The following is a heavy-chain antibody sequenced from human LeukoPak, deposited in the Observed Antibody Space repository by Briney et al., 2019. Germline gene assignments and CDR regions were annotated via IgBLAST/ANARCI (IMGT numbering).Heavy chain of an antibody. J-gene: IGHJ5*02. CDR3: ARVAQGWFDP. CDR2: IYHSAST. Sequence: SETLSLTCTVSGYSISSGYYWGWIRQPPGKGLEWIGSIYHSASTYYNPSLKSRVTISVDTSKNQFSLKLSSVTAADTAVYYCARVAQGWFDPWGQGTLVTVSS. V-gene: IGHV4-38-2*02. CDR1: GYSISSGYY.